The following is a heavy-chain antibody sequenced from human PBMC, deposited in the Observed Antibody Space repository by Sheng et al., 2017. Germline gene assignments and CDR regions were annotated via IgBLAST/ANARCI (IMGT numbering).Heavy chain of an antibody. CDR1: GGTFSSYA. CDR3: ARSERDSYYDSSGSALFDY. D-gene: IGHD3-22*01. V-gene: IGHV1-69*01. J-gene: IGHJ4*02. CDR2: IIPIFGTA. Sequence: QVQLVQSGAEVKKPGSSVKVSCKASGGTFSSYAISWVRQAPGQGLEWMGGIIPIFGTANYAQKFQGRVTITADESTSTAYMELSSLRSEDTAVYYCARSERDSYYDSSGSALFDYWGQGTLVTVSS.